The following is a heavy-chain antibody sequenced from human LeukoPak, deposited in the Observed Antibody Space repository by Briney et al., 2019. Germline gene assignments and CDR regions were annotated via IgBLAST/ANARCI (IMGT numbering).Heavy chain of an antibody. CDR3: AKDRIVADPFDY. CDR1: GFTFSSYW. J-gene: IGHJ4*02. CDR2: IKQDGREK. V-gene: IGHV3-7*01. D-gene: IGHD2-15*01. Sequence: PGGSLRLSCAASGFTFSSYWLSWVRQAPGKGLEWVANIKQDGREKFYVDSVKGRFTISRDNAKNTLYLQMNSLRAEDTAVYYCAKDRIVADPFDYWGQGTLVTVSS.